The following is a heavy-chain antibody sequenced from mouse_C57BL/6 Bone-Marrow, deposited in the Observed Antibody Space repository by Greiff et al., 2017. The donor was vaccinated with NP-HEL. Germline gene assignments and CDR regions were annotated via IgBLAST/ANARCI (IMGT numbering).Heavy chain of an antibody. J-gene: IGHJ4*01. CDR1: GYTFTDHT. CDR3: ASLYYYGSSPYYAMDY. V-gene: IGHV1-78*01. CDR2: IYPRDGST. D-gene: IGHD1-1*01. Sequence: VQLQQSDAELVKPGASVKISCKVSGYTFTDHTIHWMKQRPEQGLEWIGYIYPRDGSTKYNEKFKGKATLTADKSSSTAYMQLNSLTSEDSAVYFCASLYYYGSSPYYAMDYWGQGTSVTVSS.